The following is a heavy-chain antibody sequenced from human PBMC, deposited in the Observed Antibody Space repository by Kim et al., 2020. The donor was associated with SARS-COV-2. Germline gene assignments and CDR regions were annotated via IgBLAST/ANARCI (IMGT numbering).Heavy chain of an antibody. CDR2: IWYDGSNK. V-gene: IGHV3-33*01. CDR1: GFTFSSYG. CDR3: ARDTRGYYGMDV. J-gene: IGHJ6*02. Sequence: GGSLRLSCAASGFTFSSYGMHWVRQAPGKGLEWVAAIWYDGSNKYYADSVKGRFTISRDNSKNTLYLQMNSLRAEDTAVYYCARDTRGYYGMDVWGQGT.